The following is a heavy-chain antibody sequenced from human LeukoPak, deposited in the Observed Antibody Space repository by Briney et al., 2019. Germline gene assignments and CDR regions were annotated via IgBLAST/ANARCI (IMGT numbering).Heavy chain of an antibody. J-gene: IGHJ3*02. Sequence: NPSETLSLTCTVSGGSISSSSYYWGWVRQPPGKGLEWIGSIYYSGSTYYNPSLKSRVTISVDTSKNQFSLKLSSVTAADTAVYYCARSGRPTRAFDIWGQGTMVTVSS. D-gene: IGHD2-15*01. V-gene: IGHV4-39*01. CDR1: GGSISSSSYY. CDR3: ARSGRPTRAFDI. CDR2: IYYSGST.